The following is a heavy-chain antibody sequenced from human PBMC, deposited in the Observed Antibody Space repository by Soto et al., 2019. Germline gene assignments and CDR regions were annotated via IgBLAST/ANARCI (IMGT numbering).Heavy chain of an antibody. CDR2: IYYSGST. CDR1: GGSISSYY. Sequence: SETLSLTCTLSGGSISSYYWSWIRQPPGKGLKWIGYIYYSGSTNYNPALKSRVTISVDTSKNQFSLKLSSVTAADTAVYYCARRWGRTFDYWGQGTLVTVSS. V-gene: IGHV4-59*08. D-gene: IGHD7-27*01. CDR3: ARRWGRTFDY. J-gene: IGHJ4*02.